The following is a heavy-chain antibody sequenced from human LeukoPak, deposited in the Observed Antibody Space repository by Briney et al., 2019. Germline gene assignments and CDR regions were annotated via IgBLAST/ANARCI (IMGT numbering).Heavy chain of an antibody. V-gene: IGHV4-59*01. CDR1: GGSISTYY. CDR3: ARRVVTLASYYFYMDV. Sequence: SETLSLTCTVSGGSISTYYWSWIRQPPGKGLEWIGYIHNSGSTSYNPSLKSRVTISVDTSKNQFSLKLSSVTAADTAVYYCARRVVTLASYYFYMDVWGKGTTVSVSS. J-gene: IGHJ6*03. D-gene: IGHD3-22*01. CDR2: IHNSGST.